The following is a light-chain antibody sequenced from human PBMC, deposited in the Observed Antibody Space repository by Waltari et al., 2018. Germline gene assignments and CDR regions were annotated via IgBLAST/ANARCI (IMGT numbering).Light chain of an antibody. Sequence: EIVLTQSPGTLSLSPGERATLSCRASQSVSRTLAWYQQKPGQAPRLLIYGASIRATGIPDRFIGSGSGTDFSLTISRLEPEDFAVYCCQHYVRLPVTFGQGTKVEIK. CDR2: GAS. CDR1: QSVSRT. V-gene: IGKV3-20*01. CDR3: QHYVRLPVT. J-gene: IGKJ1*01.